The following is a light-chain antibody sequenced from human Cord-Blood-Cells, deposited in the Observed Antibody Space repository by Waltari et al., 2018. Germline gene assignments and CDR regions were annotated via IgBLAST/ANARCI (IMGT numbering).Light chain of an antibody. V-gene: IGKV1-5*03. CDR2: QAS. CDR1: PSISSW. J-gene: IGKJ2*01. CDR3: QQYNSYSYT. Sequence: IQLTQSPSTLSASVGDRVTITCRASPSISSWLAWYQQKPGKAPKLLIYQASSLESGVPSRFSGSGSGTEFTLTISSLQPDDFATYYCQQYNSYSYTFGQGTKLEI.